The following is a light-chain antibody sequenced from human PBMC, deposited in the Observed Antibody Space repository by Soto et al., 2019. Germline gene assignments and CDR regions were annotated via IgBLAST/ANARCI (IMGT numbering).Light chain of an antibody. V-gene: IGKV3-20*01. Sequence: EIVFTQSPGTLSLSPGERATLSCRASQSVSSTNLVWYQLKSGRAPRLLIYGASSRATGIPDRFSGSGSEIDFTLIITRLEPEDFAVYYCQHYGNSVWTFGQGTKVDIK. CDR2: GAS. J-gene: IGKJ1*01. CDR3: QHYGNSVWT. CDR1: QSVSSTN.